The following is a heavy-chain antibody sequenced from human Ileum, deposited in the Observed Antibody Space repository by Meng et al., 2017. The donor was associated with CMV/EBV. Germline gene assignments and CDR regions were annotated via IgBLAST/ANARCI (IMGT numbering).Heavy chain of an antibody. CDR2: FSTSSSYI. D-gene: IGHD1-26*01. J-gene: IGHJ4*02. CDR1: GFTFSSYS. Sequence: GESLKISCAASGFTFSSYSMTWVRQAPGKGLEWVSSFSTSSSYIFYADSVKGRFTISRDNAKNSLYLQMNSLGAEDTAVYYCARDQDKSGSYYIDSWGQGTMVTVSS. CDR3: ARDQDKSGSYYIDS. V-gene: IGHV3-21*01.